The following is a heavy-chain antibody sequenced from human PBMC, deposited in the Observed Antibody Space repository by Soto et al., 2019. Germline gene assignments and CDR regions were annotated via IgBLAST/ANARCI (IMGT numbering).Heavy chain of an antibody. Sequence: QVQLQESGPGLVKPSETLSLTCTVTGGSTSSYYWSWLRQPPGKGLEWIGYNSYSGSTDYNPSLKSRVTISVDPSKNRFPLKLSSATAADTAVYYCARHGGSYSFDYWGQGTLVTVSS. J-gene: IGHJ4*02. CDR2: NSYSGST. CDR1: GGSTSSYY. D-gene: IGHD1-26*01. CDR3: ARHGGSYSFDY. V-gene: IGHV4-59*08.